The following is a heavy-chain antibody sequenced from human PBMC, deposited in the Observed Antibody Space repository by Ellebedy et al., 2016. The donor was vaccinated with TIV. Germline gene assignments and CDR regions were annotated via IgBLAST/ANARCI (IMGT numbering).Heavy chain of an antibody. J-gene: IGHJ4*02. CDR1: GYNFSNNW. Sequence: PGGSLRPSCKTSGYNFSNNWISWARQKPGKGLEWMGRIHPSDSDTDYRPSFRGHVTMSVDKSISFAFLQWSSLQASDTAMYYCARRGDSDFDSWGQGTVVTVSP. CDR2: IHPSDSDT. CDR3: ARRGDSDFDS. V-gene: IGHV5-10-1*01. D-gene: IGHD4-17*01.